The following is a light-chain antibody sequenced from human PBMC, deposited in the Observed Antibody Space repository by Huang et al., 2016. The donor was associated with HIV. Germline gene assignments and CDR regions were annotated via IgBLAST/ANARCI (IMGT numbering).Light chain of an antibody. Sequence: DIQMTQSPSSLSASVGDRVTIICRASQTINTFLNWYQQKPGKAPKLLIYATSSLQGGVPSRFSGSGSGTHFTLTITSLQLEDFATYFCQQSYSTPYTFGQGTKLEIK. CDR3: QQSYSTPYT. J-gene: IGKJ2*01. CDR1: QTINTF. V-gene: IGKV1-39*01. CDR2: ATS.